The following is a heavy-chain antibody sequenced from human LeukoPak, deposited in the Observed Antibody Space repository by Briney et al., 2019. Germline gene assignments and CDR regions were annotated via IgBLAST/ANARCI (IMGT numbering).Heavy chain of an antibody. CDR2: MNPNSGNT. CDR1: GYTFTDYY. D-gene: IGHD6-13*01. V-gene: IGHV1-8*02. Sequence: GASVKVSCKASGYTFTDYYMHWVRQAPGQGLEWMGWMNPNSGNTGYAQKFQGRVTMTRNTSISTAYMELSSLRSEDTAVYYCARSNAYSPNWGQGTLVTVSS. CDR3: ARSNAYSPN. J-gene: IGHJ4*02.